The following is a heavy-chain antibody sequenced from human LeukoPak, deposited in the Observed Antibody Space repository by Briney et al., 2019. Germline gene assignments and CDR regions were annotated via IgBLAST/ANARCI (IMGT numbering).Heavy chain of an antibody. V-gene: IGHV1-18*01. CDR2: ISACTGDT. J-gene: IGHJ4*02. CDR1: GFTFRSYG. Sequence: ASVKVSCKPSGFTFRSYGFTWVRQAAGQGLEWMGWISACTGDTKSAQKFQGRITMTTDTTTSTAYMEMRSLRSDDTAVYYCARGCRSTCSYGLDYWGQGTLVTVSS. CDR3: ARGCRSTCSYGLDY. D-gene: IGHD2-2*01.